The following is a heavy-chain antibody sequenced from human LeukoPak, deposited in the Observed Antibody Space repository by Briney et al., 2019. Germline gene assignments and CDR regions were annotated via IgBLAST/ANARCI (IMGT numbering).Heavy chain of an antibody. D-gene: IGHD7-27*01. V-gene: IGHV1-69*13. J-gene: IGHJ4*02. CDR2: IIPIFGTA. CDR1: GGTFSSYA. CDR3: ARVPSWGEMSFDY. Sequence: GASVTVSCTASGGTFSSYAISWVRQAPGQGLEWMGGIIPIFGTANYAQKFQGRVTITADESTSTAYMELSSLRSEDTAVYYCARVPSWGEMSFDYWGQGTLVTVSS.